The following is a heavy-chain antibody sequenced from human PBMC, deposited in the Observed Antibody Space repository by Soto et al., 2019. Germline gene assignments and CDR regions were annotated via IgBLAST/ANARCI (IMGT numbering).Heavy chain of an antibody. CDR2: ISRGSDYI. J-gene: IGHJ5*02. Sequence: EVHLVESGGGLVKPGGSLRLTCAGSGFSFSDYTMNLVRQAPGKGLEWVSSISRGSDYIFYADTVKGRFTISRDNARNSLYLQMSGLRAEDTAVYYCAKDSGCVNNACAYDPWGQGTLVSVSS. V-gene: IGHV3-21*01. CDR3: AKDSGCVNNACAYDP. D-gene: IGHD1-20*01. CDR1: GFSFSDYT.